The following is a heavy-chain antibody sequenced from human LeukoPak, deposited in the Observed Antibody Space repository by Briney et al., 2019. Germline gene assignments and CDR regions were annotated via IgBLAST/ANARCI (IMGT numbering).Heavy chain of an antibody. V-gene: IGHV3-33*08. D-gene: IGHD6-13*01. Sequence: GGSLRLSCAASGFTFSSYGMHWVRQAPGKGLEWVAVIWYDGSNKYYADSVKGRFTISRDNSKNTLYLQMNSLRAEDTAVYYCARDSSRIAAAGYVDYWGQGTLVTVSS. CDR3: ARDSSRIAAAGYVDY. CDR1: GFTFSSYG. J-gene: IGHJ4*02. CDR2: IWYDGSNK.